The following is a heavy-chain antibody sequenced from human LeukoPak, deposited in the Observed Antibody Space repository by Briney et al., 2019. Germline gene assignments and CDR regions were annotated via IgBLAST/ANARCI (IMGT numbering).Heavy chain of an antibody. Sequence: GGSLRLSCAASGFTFSSYAMSWVRQAPGKGLEWVSAISGSGGSTYYADSVKGRFTISRDNAKNSLYLQMNSLRAEDTAVYYCAGVGATGLDYWGQGTLVTVSS. CDR2: ISGSGGST. CDR1: GFTFSSYA. J-gene: IGHJ4*02. V-gene: IGHV3-23*01. D-gene: IGHD1-26*01. CDR3: AGVGATGLDY.